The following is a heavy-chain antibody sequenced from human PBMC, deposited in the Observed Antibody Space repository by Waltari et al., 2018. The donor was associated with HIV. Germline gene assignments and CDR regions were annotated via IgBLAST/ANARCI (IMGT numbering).Heavy chain of an antibody. Sequence: QVQLVQSGAEVKKPGASVKVSCKASGYTFSDYYMHWVRQAPRQGLEWMGCINPDSGGTSYAEKFQGRVAMTRDTSIDTADMELSRLTSDDTAVYYCAGVFRGTIQYFEDRLGHWGQGTLVTVSS. D-gene: IGHD4-4*01. CDR2: INPDSGGT. CDR1: GYTFSDYY. CDR3: AGVFRGTIQYFEDRLGH. J-gene: IGHJ5*02. V-gene: IGHV1-2*02.